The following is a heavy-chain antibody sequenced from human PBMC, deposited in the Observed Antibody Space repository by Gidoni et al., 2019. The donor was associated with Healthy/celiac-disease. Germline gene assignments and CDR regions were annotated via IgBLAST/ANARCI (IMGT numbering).Heavy chain of an antibody. CDR3: ARDWRPITMVRGGAVAY. D-gene: IGHD3-10*01. J-gene: IGHJ4*02. V-gene: IGHV3-30*01. CDR2: ISYDGSNK. Sequence: QVQLVEAGGGVVQPGRSLRLSCAASGFTFSSYAMHWVRQAPGKGLEWVAVISYDGSNKYYADSVKGRFTISRDNSKNTLYLQMNSLRAEDTAVYYCARDWRPITMVRGGAVAYWGQGTLVTVSS. CDR1: GFTFSSYA.